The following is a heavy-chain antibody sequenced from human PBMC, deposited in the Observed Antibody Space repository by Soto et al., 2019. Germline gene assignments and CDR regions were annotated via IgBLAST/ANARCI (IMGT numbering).Heavy chain of an antibody. V-gene: IGHV1-69*13. D-gene: IGHD3-22*01. CDR1: GGTFSSYA. Sequence: ASVKVSCKASGGTFSSYAISWVRQAPGQGLEWMGGIIPIFGTANYAQKFQGRVTITADESTSTAYMELSSLRSEDTAVYYCAKDSTYYYDSSGYYRFDYWGQGTLVTVSS. CDR3: AKDSTYYYDSSGYYRFDY. J-gene: IGHJ4*02. CDR2: IIPIFGTA.